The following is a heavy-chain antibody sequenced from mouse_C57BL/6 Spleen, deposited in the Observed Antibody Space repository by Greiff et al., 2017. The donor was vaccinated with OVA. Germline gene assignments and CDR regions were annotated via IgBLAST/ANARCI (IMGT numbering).Heavy chain of an antibody. V-gene: IGHV1-69*01. CDR1: GSTFTSYW. CDR2: IDPSDSYT. CDR3: GRGRHRYFDV. D-gene: IGHD6-1*01. Sequence: QVQLQQPGAELVMPGASVKLSCKASGSTFTSYWMHWVKQRPGQGLEWIGEIDPSDSYTNYNQKFKGKSPLTVDKSSSTAYMQLSSLTSEDSGVDYCGRGRHRYFDVGGKGTTGTVAS. J-gene: IGHJ1*03.